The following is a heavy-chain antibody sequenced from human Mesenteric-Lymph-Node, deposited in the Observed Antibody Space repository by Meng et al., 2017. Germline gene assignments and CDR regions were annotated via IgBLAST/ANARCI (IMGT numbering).Heavy chain of an antibody. Sequence: GESLKISCAASGFTFSSYWMSWVRQAPGKGLEWVAVISYDGSNKYYADSVKGRFTISRDNSKNTLYLQMNSLRAEDTAVYYCARGLAVVVVTAIEGHDAFDIWGQGTMVTVSS. J-gene: IGHJ3*02. D-gene: IGHD2-21*02. V-gene: IGHV3-30*03. CDR2: ISYDGSNK. CDR3: ARGLAVVVVTAIEGHDAFDI. CDR1: GFTFSSYW.